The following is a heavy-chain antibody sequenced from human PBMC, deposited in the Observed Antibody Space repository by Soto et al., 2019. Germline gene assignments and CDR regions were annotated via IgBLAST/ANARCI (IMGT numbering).Heavy chain of an antibody. CDR2: INPDGSEK. V-gene: IGHV3-7*01. D-gene: IGHD2-21*01. CDR3: VKFRDYFDY. Sequence: EVQLVESGGGLVQPGGSLRLSCAASGFTFSIYWMTWVRQAPGKGLEWVANINPDGSEKYYVDSVKGRFTISRDNAENSLYLHINSLRAEDTAVYYCVKFRDYFDYWGQGTLVTVSS. CDR1: GFTFSIYW. J-gene: IGHJ4*02.